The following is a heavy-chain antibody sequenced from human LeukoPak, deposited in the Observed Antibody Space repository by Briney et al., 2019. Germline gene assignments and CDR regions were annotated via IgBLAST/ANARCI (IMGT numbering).Heavy chain of an antibody. D-gene: IGHD2-21*01. V-gene: IGHV4-34*01. CDR1: GGSFSGYY. CDR2: INHSGST. Sequence: PSETLSLTCAVYGGSFSGYYWSWIRQPPGKGLEWIGEINHSGSTNYNPSLKSRVTISVDTSKNQFSLKLSSVTAADTAVYYCARCGGPTEWFDPWGQGTLVTVSS. CDR3: ARCGGPTEWFDP. J-gene: IGHJ5*02.